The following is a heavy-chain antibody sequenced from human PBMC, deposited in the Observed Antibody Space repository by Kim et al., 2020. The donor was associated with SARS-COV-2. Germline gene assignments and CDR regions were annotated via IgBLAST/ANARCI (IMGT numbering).Heavy chain of an antibody. D-gene: IGHD3-3*01. Sequence: GGSLRLSCEASGFTFGDYAMSWVRQAPGKGLEWVSAISGSGGSTYYADSVKGRFTISRDNSKNTLYLQMNSLRAEDTAVYYCAKTPSGPLLITIFGVVGGRTMDYWGQGTLVTVSS. J-gene: IGHJ4*02. CDR1: GFTFGDYA. CDR3: AKTPSGPLLITIFGVVGGRTMDY. V-gene: IGHV3-23*01. CDR2: ISGSGGST.